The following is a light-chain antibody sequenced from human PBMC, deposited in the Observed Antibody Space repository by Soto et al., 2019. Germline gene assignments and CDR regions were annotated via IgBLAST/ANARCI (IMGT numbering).Light chain of an antibody. CDR3: QQYETFSGT. Sequence: DIQMTQSPSTPSASVGDTLTVNCRATQSVSGWLAWYQQKPGEAPKLLIYDASALPRGVPSRFSGSGSGTKFTLTIASLQPDDFATYYCQQYETFSGTFGPGTKVDI. J-gene: IGKJ1*01. CDR1: QSVSGW. V-gene: IGKV1-5*01. CDR2: DAS.